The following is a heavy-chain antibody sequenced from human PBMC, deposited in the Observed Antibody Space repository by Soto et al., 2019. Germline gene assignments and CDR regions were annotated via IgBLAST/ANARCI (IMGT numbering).Heavy chain of an antibody. CDR1: GFTFSDYG. V-gene: IGHV3-30*18. Sequence: QVQLVESGGGVVQPGRSLRLSCAASGFTFSDYGMHWVRQAPGKGLEWVAVISYDGTNKYYAESVQARFTISRDNSRNTLDLQLNSLRVDDTAVYYCAKSVRYCIGTSCSTEAFDVWGQGTVVTVSS. CDR2: ISYDGTNK. J-gene: IGHJ3*01. D-gene: IGHD2-2*01. CDR3: AKSVRYCIGTSCSTEAFDV.